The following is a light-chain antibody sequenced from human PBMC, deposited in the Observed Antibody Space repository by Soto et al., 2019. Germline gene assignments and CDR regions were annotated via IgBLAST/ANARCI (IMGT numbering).Light chain of an antibody. V-gene: IGKV3D-15*02. J-gene: IGKJ2*01. CDR2: GAS. Sequence: EIVMTQSPATLSVSPGERATLSCRASRSVSSNLAWYQQKPGQAPRLLIYGASNRAAGIPERFSGSASGTEFTLTISRLEPDDSAVYYCQQYHDSPMNTFGQGTKLQIK. CDR1: RSVSSN. CDR3: QQYHDSPMNT.